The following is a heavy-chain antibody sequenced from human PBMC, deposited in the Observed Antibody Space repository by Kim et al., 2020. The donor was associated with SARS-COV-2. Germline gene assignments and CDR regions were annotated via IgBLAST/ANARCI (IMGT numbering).Heavy chain of an antibody. CDR2: IKQDGSEK. Sequence: GGSLRLSCAASGFTLSSYWMSWVRQAPGKGLEWVANIKQDGSEKYCLDSVKGRFTISRDNAKNSLYLQMNRLRAEDTAVYYCATGYSSGWADALDIWGQGTMVTVSS. D-gene: IGHD6-19*01. V-gene: IGHV3-7*01. J-gene: IGHJ3*02. CDR1: GFTLSSYW. CDR3: ATGYSSGWADALDI.